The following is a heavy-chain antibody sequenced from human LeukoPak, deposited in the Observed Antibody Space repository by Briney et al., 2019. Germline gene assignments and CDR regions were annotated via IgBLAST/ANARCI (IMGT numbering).Heavy chain of an antibody. J-gene: IGHJ3*02. CDR1: GFTFSSYS. CDR2: ISSSSSYI. Sequence: GGSLRLSCAASGFTFSSYSMNWVRQAPGKGLEWVSSISSSSSYIYYADSVKGRFTISRDNAKNSLYLQMNSLRAEDTAVYYCARSSFFRIAMAGRSRVHAFDIWGQGTMVTVSS. CDR3: ARSSFFRIAMAGRSRVHAFDI. D-gene: IGHD6-19*01. V-gene: IGHV3-21*01.